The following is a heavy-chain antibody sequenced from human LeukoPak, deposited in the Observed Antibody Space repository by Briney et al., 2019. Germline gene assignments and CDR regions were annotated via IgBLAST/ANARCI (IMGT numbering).Heavy chain of an antibody. V-gene: IGHV4-34*01. D-gene: IGHD3-10*01. Sequence: SGTLSLTCAVYGGSFSGDYWSWVRPPPAKGLEWIGEINHSGITNYNPSLKSRVTISVDTSKNQFSLKLSSVTAADTAVYYCARGRGVAAKDYWGQGTLVTVSS. J-gene: IGHJ4*02. CDR2: INHSGIT. CDR3: ARGRGVAAKDY. CDR1: GGSFSGDY.